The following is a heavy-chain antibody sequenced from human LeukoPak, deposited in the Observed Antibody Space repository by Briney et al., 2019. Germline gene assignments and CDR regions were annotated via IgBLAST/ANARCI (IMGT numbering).Heavy chain of an antibody. J-gene: IGHJ4*02. CDR1: GYTFTGYY. V-gene: IGHV1-2*02. Sequence: ASVNVSCKASGYTFTGYYMHWVRQATGQGLERMGWINPNSGGTNYAQKFQGRVTMTRDTSISTAYMELSRLRSDDTAVYYCARVRFWSGYYLFDYWGQGTLVTVSS. CDR3: ARVRFWSGYYLFDY. D-gene: IGHD3-3*01. CDR2: INPNSGGT.